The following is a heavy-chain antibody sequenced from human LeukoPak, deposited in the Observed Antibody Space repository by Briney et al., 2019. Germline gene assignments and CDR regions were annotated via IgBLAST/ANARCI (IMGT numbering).Heavy chain of an antibody. D-gene: IGHD2-2*03. Sequence: ASVKVSCKAPGFSLTDYHIHWVRQAPGQGLEWMGDINPVSGDFKYAQKFQGRVTMTRDTSISTFYLDLNGLTPDDTAVYYCARDPQYTFGYPTCDYWGQGTLVTVSS. CDR2: INPVSGDF. V-gene: IGHV1-2*02. J-gene: IGHJ4*02. CDR1: GFSLTDYH. CDR3: ARDPQYTFGYPTCDY.